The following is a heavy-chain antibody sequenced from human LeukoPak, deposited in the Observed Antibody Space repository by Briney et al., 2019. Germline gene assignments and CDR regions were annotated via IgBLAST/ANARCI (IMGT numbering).Heavy chain of an antibody. CDR1: GFTFRSKW. D-gene: IGHD6-25*01. CDR2: IQPDGSEQ. Sequence: GGSLRLSCAASGFTFRSKWMSWVRQAPGKGLEWVGNIQPDGSEQYPVDSVNGRFNISRDNANNSRYLQMNSLRSGDTAVYYCARDRGSYLDYWGQGTPVTVSS. J-gene: IGHJ4*02. CDR3: ARDRGSYLDY. V-gene: IGHV3-7*01.